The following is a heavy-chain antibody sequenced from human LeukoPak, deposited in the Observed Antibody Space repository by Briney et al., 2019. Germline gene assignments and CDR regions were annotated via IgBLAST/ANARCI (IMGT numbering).Heavy chain of an antibody. D-gene: IGHD4-23*01. V-gene: IGHV3-66*04. CDR2: IYSGGSI. J-gene: IGHJ4*02. CDR3: ARPPYGGVDY. Sequence: GGSLRLSCAASGLTVSSYMSWVRRAPGKGLEGVSVIYSGGSIYYADSVKGRFTISRDKSKNTLYLQMNSLRAEDTAVYYCARPPYGGVDYWGQGTLVTVSS. CDR1: GLTVSSY.